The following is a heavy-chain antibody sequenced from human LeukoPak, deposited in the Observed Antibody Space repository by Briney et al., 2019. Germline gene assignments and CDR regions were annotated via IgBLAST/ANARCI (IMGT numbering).Heavy chain of an antibody. Sequence: PGGSLRLSCAASGFTVSSNYMSWVRQAPGKGLEWVSVIYSGGSTYYADSVKGRFTISRDNSKNMLYLQMNSLRAEDTAVYYCARTAMGKVGAKTFGYFDYWGQGALVTVSS. CDR3: ARTAMGKVGAKTFGYFDY. V-gene: IGHV3-66*01. D-gene: IGHD3-16*01. CDR2: IYSGGST. CDR1: GFTVSSNY. J-gene: IGHJ4*02.